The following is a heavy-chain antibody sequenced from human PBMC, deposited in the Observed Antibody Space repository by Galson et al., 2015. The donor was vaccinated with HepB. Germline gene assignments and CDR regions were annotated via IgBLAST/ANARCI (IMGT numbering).Heavy chain of an antibody. D-gene: IGHD1-26*01. CDR2: ISAYNGNT. V-gene: IGHV1-18*01. J-gene: IGHJ4*02. Sequence: SVKVSCQASGYTFTSYGISWVRQAPGQGLEWMGWISAYNGNTNYAQKLQGRVTMTTDTSTSTAYMELRSLRSDDTAVYYCARDSAGIVGATRRGEDASGPFDYWGQGTLVTVSS. CDR1: GYTFTSYG. CDR3: ARDSAGIVGATRRGEDASGPFDY.